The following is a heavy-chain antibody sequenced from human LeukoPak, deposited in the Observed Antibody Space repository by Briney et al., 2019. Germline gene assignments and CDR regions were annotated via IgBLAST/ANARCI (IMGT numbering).Heavy chain of an antibody. CDR3: ARGPYIAAAGTRWFDP. Sequence: PSETLSLTCAVYGGSFSGYYWSWIRQPPGKGLEWIGGINHSGSTNYNPSLKSRVTISVDTSKNQFSLKLSSVTAADTAVYYCARGPYIAAAGTRWFDPWGQGTLVTVSS. J-gene: IGHJ5*02. CDR1: GGSFSGYY. CDR2: INHSGST. D-gene: IGHD6-13*01. V-gene: IGHV4-34*01.